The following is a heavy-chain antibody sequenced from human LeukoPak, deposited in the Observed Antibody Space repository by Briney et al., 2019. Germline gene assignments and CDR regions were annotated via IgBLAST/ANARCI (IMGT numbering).Heavy chain of an antibody. CDR3: AEEYYYGSGSCYDL. CDR2: ISGSGGST. V-gene: IGHV3-23*01. CDR1: GFTFSSYA. D-gene: IGHD3-10*01. J-gene: IGHJ4*02. Sequence: GGSLRLSCAASGFTFSSYAMSWVRQAPGKGLEGVSAISGSGGSTYYADSVKGRFTISRDNSKNTLYLQMNSLRAEDTAVYYCAEEYYYGSGSCYDLWGQGTLVTVSS.